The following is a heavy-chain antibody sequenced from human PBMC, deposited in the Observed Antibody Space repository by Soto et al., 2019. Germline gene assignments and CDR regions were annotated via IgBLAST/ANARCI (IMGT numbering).Heavy chain of an antibody. D-gene: IGHD2-21*02. Sequence: SETLSLTCTVSGGSISSGDYYWSWIRQPPGKGLEWIGYIYYSGSTYYNPSLKSRVTISVDTSKNQFSLKLSSVTAADTAVYYRARVPSASYCGGDCRRGYYYYYGMDVWGQGTTVTVS. CDR1: GGSISSGDYY. CDR3: ARVPSASYCGGDCRRGYYYYYGMDV. J-gene: IGHJ6*02. V-gene: IGHV4-30-4*01. CDR2: IYYSGST.